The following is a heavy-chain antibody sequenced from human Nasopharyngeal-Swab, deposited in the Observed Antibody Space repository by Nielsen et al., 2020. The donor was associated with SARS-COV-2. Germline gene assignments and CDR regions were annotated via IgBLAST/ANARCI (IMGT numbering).Heavy chain of an antibody. V-gene: IGHV4-31*03. D-gene: IGHD6-19*01. CDR1: GGSISSGGYY. CDR3: ARFAYGSSGWYVDY. CDR2: IYYSGST. J-gene: IGHJ4*02. Sequence: SETLSLTCTVSGGSISSGGYYWSWIRQHPGKGLEWMGYIYYSGSTYYNPSLKSRVTISVDTSKNQFSLKLSSVTAADTAVYYCARFAYGSSGWYVDYWGQGTLVTVSS.